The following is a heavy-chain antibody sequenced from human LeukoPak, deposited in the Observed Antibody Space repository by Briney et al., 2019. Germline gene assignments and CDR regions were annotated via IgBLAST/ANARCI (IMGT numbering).Heavy chain of an antibody. CDR1: GGSISSGGYY. CDR2: IYYSGST. J-gene: IGHJ4*02. D-gene: IGHD3-3*01. V-gene: IGHV4-31*03. Sequence: SETLSLTCTVSGGSISSGGYYWSWIRQHPGKGLEWIGYIYYSGSTYYNPSLKSRVTISVDTSKNQFSLKLRSVTAADTAVYYCARQGFYDFHFDTWGQGTLVTVSS. CDR3: ARQGFYDFHFDT.